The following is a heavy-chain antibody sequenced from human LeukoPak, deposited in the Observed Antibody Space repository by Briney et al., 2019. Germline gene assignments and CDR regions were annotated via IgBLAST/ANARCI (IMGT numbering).Heavy chain of an antibody. J-gene: IGHJ4*02. CDR3: ARDLNWALEY. D-gene: IGHD1-1*01. Sequence: SETLSLTCSVSGGCISSYYWSWIRQPPGKGLEWIGYIYYSGSTNYNPSLKSRVTISVDTSKNQFSLKLSSMTAADTAVYYCARDLNWALEYWGQGTLVTVSS. CDR2: IYYSGST. CDR1: GGCISSYY. V-gene: IGHV4-59*12.